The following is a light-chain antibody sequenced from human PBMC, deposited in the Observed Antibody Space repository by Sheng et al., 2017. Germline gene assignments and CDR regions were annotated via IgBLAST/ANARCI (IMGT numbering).Light chain of an antibody. J-gene: IGKJ4*01. Sequence: EIVLTQSPGTLSLSPGDRATVSCRASQSVRGGHLAWYQQKPGQAPRLLIYVHPAGPLESQTGSVAVGLGQTSPLXXSRLEPEDFAVYYCQKYGSSPLTFGGGTKVE. CDR3: QKYGSSPLT. V-gene: IGKV3-20*01. CDR1: QSVRGGH. CDR2: VHP.